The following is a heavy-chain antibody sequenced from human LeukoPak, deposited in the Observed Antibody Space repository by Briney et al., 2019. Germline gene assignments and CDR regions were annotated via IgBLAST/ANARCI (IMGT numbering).Heavy chain of an antibody. J-gene: IGHJ4*02. D-gene: IGHD6-19*01. Sequence: GGSLRLSCAASGFTFSSYGMSWVRQAPGKGLEWVSSISGGGESTYYADSVKGRFTVSRDNSKNTLYLQINSLRGEDTAVYYCAKGKYSSGGVPDYWGQGTLVTVSS. CDR2: ISGGGEST. CDR1: GFTFSSYG. CDR3: AKGKYSSGGVPDY. V-gene: IGHV3-23*01.